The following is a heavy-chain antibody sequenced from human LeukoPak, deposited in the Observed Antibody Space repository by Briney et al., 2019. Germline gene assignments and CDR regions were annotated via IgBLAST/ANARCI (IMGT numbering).Heavy chain of an antibody. Sequence: PGGSLRLSCAASGFTFSSYNMNWVRQAPGKGLEWVSYITGSSSTIYYADSVKGRFTISRDNAKNSLYLQMNSLRAEDTAVYYCARVLTYYDFWSGYSHGYMDVRGKGTTVTVSS. CDR2: ITGSSSTI. CDR1: GFTFSSYN. D-gene: IGHD3-3*01. V-gene: IGHV3-48*01. J-gene: IGHJ6*03. CDR3: ARVLTYYDFWSGYSHGYMDV.